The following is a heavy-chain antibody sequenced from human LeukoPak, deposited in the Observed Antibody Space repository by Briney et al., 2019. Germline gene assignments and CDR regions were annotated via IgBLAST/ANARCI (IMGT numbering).Heavy chain of an antibody. Sequence: KPSETLSLTCTVSGGSISSYYWSWIRQPPGKGLEWIGYIYYSGSTNYNPSLKSRVTISVDTSENQFSLKLSSVTAADTAVYYCVRGFIGWLPFDWGQGTLVTVSS. J-gene: IGHJ4*02. CDR2: IYYSGST. CDR3: VRGFIGWLPFD. V-gene: IGHV4-59*01. CDR1: GGSISSYY. D-gene: IGHD5-12*01.